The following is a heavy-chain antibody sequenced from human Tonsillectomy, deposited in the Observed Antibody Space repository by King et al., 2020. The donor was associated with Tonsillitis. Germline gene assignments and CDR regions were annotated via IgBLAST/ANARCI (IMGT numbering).Heavy chain of an antibody. CDR2: IYYTGST. D-gene: IGHD3-10*02. CDR3: ARHWGGYNYVYGYFDL. J-gene: IGHJ2*01. Sequence: LQLQESGPGLVKPSGTLSLTCTVSGGSISTSSYYWGWIRQPPGKGLEWIGTIYYTGSTYYNPSLKSRVTVSVDTSNNQFSLNLTSVTAADTAVYYCARHWGGYNYVYGYFDLWGRGTLAT. CDR1: GGSISTSSYY. V-gene: IGHV4-39*01.